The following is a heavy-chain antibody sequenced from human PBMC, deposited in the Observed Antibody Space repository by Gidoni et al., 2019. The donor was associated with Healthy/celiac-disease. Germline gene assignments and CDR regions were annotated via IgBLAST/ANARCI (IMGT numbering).Heavy chain of an antibody. J-gene: IGHJ5*02. CDR1: GGSISSYY. Sequence: QVQLQESGPGLVKPSETLSLTCAVSGGSISSYYWSWIRQPPGKGLAWIVYIYYSGSTNYNPSLKSLVTISLDTSTNQFSLKLSSLTAADTAVYYCARARLRAGIMVSWFAPWGQGTLVTVSS. CDR2: IYYSGST. CDR3: ARARLRAGIMVSWFAP. V-gene: IGHV4-59*01. D-gene: IGHD2-8*01.